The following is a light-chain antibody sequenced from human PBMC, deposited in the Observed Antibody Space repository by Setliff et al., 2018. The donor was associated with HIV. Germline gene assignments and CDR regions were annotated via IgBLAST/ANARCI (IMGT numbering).Light chain of an antibody. Sequence: QSVLTQPPSASGTPGQRVTISCSGSSSNIGSDTVRWYRQLPGTAPKLLIYDNIKRPSGVPDRFSGSQSGTSASLAIRGLQSEDEADYYCAAWDVSLNGLLFGGGTKGTVL. CDR3: AAWDVSLNGLL. CDR2: DNI. V-gene: IGLV1-44*01. CDR1: SSNIGSDT. J-gene: IGLJ3*02.